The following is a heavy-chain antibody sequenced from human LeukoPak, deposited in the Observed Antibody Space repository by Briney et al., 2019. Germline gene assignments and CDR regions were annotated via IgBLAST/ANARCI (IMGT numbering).Heavy chain of an antibody. CDR3: ARDSVTAGFYFDY. CDR1: GFTFGSYA. D-gene: IGHD2-21*02. Sequence: GGSLRLSCAASGFTFGSYALRWVRQAPGKGLEWVAFISYHGKSENYADSVKGRFTISRDISKNMLYLQMNSLRPEDTAVYYCARDSVTAGFYFDYWGQGTLVTVSS. CDR2: ISYHGKSE. V-gene: IGHV3-30*04. J-gene: IGHJ4*02.